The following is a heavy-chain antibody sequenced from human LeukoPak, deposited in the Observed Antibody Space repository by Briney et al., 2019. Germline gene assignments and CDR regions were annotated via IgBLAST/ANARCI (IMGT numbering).Heavy chain of an antibody. V-gene: IGHV3-69-1*02. Sequence: MPGGSLRLSCAASGFTFSNYDMNWVRQAPGKGLEWISYISISSIISYADSVKGRFTISRDNARNSLYLQMDSLRAEDTAVYYCARLPDHSSSEDYWGQGTLVTVSS. CDR3: ARLPDHSSSEDY. CDR2: ISISSII. D-gene: IGHD6-19*01. J-gene: IGHJ4*02. CDR1: GFTFSNYD.